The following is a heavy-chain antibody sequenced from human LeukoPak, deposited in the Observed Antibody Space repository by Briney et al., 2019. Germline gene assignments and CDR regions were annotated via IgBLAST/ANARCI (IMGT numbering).Heavy chain of an antibody. D-gene: IGHD6-13*01. CDR2: ISGSGGST. J-gene: IGHJ6*02. CDR1: GFTFSSYA. Sequence: PGGSLRLSCAASGFTFSSYAMSWVRQAPGKGLEWVSAISGSGGSTYYADSVKGRFTISRDNSKNTLYLQMNSLRAEDTAVYYCAKAEIAAAGTYYYGMDVWGQGTTVTVSS. V-gene: IGHV3-23*01. CDR3: AKAEIAAAGTYYYGMDV.